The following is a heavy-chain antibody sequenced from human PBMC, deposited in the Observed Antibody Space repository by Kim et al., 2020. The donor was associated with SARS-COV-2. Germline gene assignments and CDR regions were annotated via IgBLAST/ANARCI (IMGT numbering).Heavy chain of an antibody. CDR2: MSTDGGIQ. Sequence: RGSLRLSCAASGFTFSSYVIHWVRQAPGKGLEWVAVMSTDGGIQIYADSVKGRFTISRDNSKSTLYLQMNSLRPEDTAVYYCARDPIPGCPDYFDYWGPGTLVTVSS. D-gene: IGHD2-2*02. CDR3: ARDPIPGCPDYFDY. V-gene: IGHV3-30-3*01. CDR1: GFTFSSYV. J-gene: IGHJ4*02.